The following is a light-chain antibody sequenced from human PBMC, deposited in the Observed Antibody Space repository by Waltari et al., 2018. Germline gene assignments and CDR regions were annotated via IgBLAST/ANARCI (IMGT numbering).Light chain of an antibody. V-gene: IGKV4-1*01. J-gene: IGKJ1*01. CDR1: QSVLYSSNNKNY. Sequence: DIVMTQSPDSLAVSLGERATINFKSSQSVLYSSNNKNYFALYQHKPGQPPKLLIYWASTRESGVPDRFSGSGSGTDFTLTITNLQVEDVAVYYCQQYYDSLWTFGQGTKVEIK. CDR3: QQYYDSLWT. CDR2: WAS.